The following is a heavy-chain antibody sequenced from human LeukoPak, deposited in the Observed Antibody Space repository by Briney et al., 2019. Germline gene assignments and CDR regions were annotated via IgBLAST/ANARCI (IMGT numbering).Heavy chain of an antibody. Sequence: GGSLRLSCAVSGFTFSSYWMSWVRQAPGKGLEWVSSISGSSSYIYYADSVKGRFSISRDNAKNSLYLQMNSLRAEDTAVYYCARDLLGWELHYFDYWGQGTLVTVSS. V-gene: IGHV3-21*01. J-gene: IGHJ4*02. CDR2: ISGSSSYI. CDR1: GFTFSSYW. D-gene: IGHD1-26*01. CDR3: ARDLLGWELHYFDY.